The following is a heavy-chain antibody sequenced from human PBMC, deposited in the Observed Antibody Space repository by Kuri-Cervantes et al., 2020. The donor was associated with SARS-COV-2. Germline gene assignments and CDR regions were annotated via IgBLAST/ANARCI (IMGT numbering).Heavy chain of an antibody. Sequence: ASVKVSCKASGYTFTGYYMHWVRQAPGQGLEWMGWINPNSGGTNYAQKFQGWVTMTRGTSISTVYTELSRLRSDDTAVYYCARSTPSRRLVVISQGGAFDIWGQGTMVTVSS. J-gene: IGHJ3*02. CDR3: ARSTPSRRLVVISQGGAFDI. V-gene: IGHV1-2*04. D-gene: IGHD3-22*01. CDR2: INPNSGGT. CDR1: GYTFTGYY.